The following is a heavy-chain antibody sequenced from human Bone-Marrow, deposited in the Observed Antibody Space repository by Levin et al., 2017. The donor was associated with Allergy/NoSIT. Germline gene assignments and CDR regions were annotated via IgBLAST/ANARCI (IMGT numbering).Heavy chain of an antibody. CDR3: ARSYQGYDTLRGYFDAFDI. D-gene: IGHD3-9*01. CDR2: ISFDASEK. CDR1: GFTFNTYA. V-gene: IGHV3-30*04. J-gene: IGHJ3*02. Sequence: GGSLRLSCAASGFTFNTYAMHWVRQAPGKGLEWVAVISFDASEKYYPDSVRGRFTVSRDISKNTLYLQMNRLRPEDTAVYYCARSYQGYDTLRGYFDAFDIWGQGTTVTVSS.